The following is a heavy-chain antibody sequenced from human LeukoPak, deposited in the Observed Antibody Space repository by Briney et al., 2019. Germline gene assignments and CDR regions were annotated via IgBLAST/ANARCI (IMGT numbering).Heavy chain of an antibody. V-gene: IGHV3-73*01. Sequence: GGSLRLSCAASGFTFSSYGMHWVRQASGKGLEWVGRIRSKASSYATAYAASVKGRFTISRDDSKNTAYLQMNSLKTEDTAVYYCTRPKYCSSTSCYFVWLNWGQGTLVTVSS. CDR2: IRSKASSYAT. D-gene: IGHD2-2*01. CDR3: TRPKYCSSTSCYFVWLN. CDR1: GFTFSSYG. J-gene: IGHJ4*02.